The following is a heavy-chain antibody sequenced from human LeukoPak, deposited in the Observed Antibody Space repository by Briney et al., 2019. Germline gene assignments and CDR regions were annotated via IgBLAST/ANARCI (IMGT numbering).Heavy chain of an antibody. D-gene: IGHD6-19*01. V-gene: IGHV4-39*07. J-gene: IGHJ3*02. Sequence: PGGSLRLSCAASGFTFSSYSMNWVRQSPGKGLEWIGSIYYSGDTYYNPSLKSRVTISVDTSKNQFSLKLSSVTAADTAVYYCAREGNEAMAGHEAFDIWGQGTMVTVSS. CDR1: GFTFSSYS. CDR3: AREGNEAMAGHEAFDI. CDR2: IYYSGDT.